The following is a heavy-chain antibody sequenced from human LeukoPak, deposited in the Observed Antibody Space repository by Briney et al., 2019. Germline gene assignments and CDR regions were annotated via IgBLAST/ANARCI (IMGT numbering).Heavy chain of an antibody. J-gene: IGHJ3*02. V-gene: IGHV5-51*01. Sequence: GESLKISCKGSGYRFTSYWIGWVRQMPGKGLEWMGIIYPGDSDTRYSPSFQGQVTISADKSISTAYLQWSSLKASDTAMYYCARGQYYYDSSGYPYDAFDIWGQGTMVTVSS. D-gene: IGHD3-22*01. CDR1: GYRFTSYW. CDR3: ARGQYYYDSSGYPYDAFDI. CDR2: IYPGDSDT.